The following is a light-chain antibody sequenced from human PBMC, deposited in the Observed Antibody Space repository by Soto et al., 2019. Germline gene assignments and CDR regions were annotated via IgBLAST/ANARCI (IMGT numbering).Light chain of an antibody. J-gene: IGLJ1*01. CDR3: CSYAGSTTYV. V-gene: IGLV2-23*01. CDR1: SSDVGSYDL. CDR2: EDT. Sequence: QSALTQPASVSGSPGQSITISCTGTSSDVGSYDLVSWYQRHPGTGPKLMIYEDTKRPSGVSNRFSGSKSGNTASLTISGLQAEDEADYYCCSYAGSTTYVFGTGTKVTVL.